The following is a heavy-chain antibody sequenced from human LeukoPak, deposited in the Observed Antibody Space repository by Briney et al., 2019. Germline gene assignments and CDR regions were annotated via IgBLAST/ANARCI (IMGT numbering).Heavy chain of an antibody. CDR3: ASEALQYNGGFDN. Sequence: ASVKVSCKASGYTFTSYYMHWVRQAPGQGLEWMGIINPSGGSTSYAQKFQGRVTMTRDTSTSTVYMELSSLRSEDTAVYYCASEALQYNGGFDNWGQGTLVTVSS. V-gene: IGHV1-46*01. J-gene: IGHJ4*02. CDR2: INPSGGST. CDR1: GYTFTSYY. D-gene: IGHD4-23*01.